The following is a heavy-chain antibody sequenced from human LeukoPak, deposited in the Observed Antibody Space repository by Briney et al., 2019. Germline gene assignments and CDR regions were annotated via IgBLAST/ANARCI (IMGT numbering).Heavy chain of an antibody. D-gene: IGHD3-22*01. CDR1: GYTFTGYY. V-gene: IGHV1-2*02. CDR2: INPNSGGT. J-gene: IGHJ5*02. CDR3: ARAGSTYYYDSSGTLKYNWFDP. Sequence: ASVKVSCKASGYTFTGYYMHWARQAPGQGLEWMGWINPNSGGTNYAQKFQGRVTMTRDTSISTAYMELSRLRSDDTAVYYCARAGSTYYYDSSGTLKYNWFDPWGQGTLVTVSS.